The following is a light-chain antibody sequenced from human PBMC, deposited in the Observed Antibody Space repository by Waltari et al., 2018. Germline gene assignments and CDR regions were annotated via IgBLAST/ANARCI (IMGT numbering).Light chain of an antibody. J-gene: IGKJ4*01. V-gene: IGKV3-15*01. CDR3: HQHNSWPPLS. CDR1: QRVSSN. Sequence: EIVMTQSPATLSVSPGERATLSCRASQRVSSNLAWYQQKPGQAPRLLIYGASTRAPGVPARFSGSGSGTDFTLTISGLQSEDYAVYFCHQHNSWPPLSFGGGTKVEIK. CDR2: GAS.